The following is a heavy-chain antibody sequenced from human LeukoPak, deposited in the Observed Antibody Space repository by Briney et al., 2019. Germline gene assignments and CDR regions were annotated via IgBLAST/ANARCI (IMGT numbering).Heavy chain of an antibody. V-gene: IGHV1-2*02. Sequence: GASVKVSCKASGYTFTGYYMHWVRQAPGQGLEWMGWINPNSGGTNYAQKFQGRVTMTRDTSISTAYMELSRLRSDHTAVYYCARDVSSITMVRGVNQGPSYYYYCGMDVWGQGTTVTVSS. CDR3: ARDVSSITMVRGVNQGPSYYYYCGMDV. CDR2: INPNSGGT. CDR1: GYTFTGYY. J-gene: IGHJ6*02. D-gene: IGHD3-10*01.